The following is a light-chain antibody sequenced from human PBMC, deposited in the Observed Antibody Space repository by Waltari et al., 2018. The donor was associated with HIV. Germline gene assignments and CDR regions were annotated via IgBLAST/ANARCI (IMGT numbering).Light chain of an antibody. CDR3: QQYFNRWT. V-gene: IGKV3-15*01. CDR1: QSVSSN. Sequence: EIVMTQSPATLSVSPGERATLSCRASQSVSSNLAWYQHKPGQAPRLVIYRASTRATGIPARFSGSGSGTEFTLTISSLQSEDLAVYYCQQYFNRWTFGQGTKVEIK. J-gene: IGKJ1*01. CDR2: RAS.